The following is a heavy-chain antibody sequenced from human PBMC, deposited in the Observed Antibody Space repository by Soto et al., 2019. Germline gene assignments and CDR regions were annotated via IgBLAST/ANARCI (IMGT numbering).Heavy chain of an antibody. CDR2: INPSGGST. J-gene: IGHJ4*02. D-gene: IGHD6-19*01. CDR3: ARERERLGIDY. CDR1: GYTFTSYY. Sequence: QVQLVQSGAEVKKPGASVKVSCKASGYTFTSYYMHWVRQAPGQGLEWMGIINPSGGSTSYAQKFQGRVTMTRDTSTSTVYIELSSLRSEDTAVYYCARERERLGIDYWGQGTLVTVSS. V-gene: IGHV1-46*01.